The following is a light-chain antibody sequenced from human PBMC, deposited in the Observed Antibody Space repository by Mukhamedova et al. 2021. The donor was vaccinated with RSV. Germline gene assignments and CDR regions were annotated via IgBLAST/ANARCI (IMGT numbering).Light chain of an antibody. CDR3: QQRSIWPFT. J-gene: IGKJ5*01. Sequence: RATGIPDRFSGSGSGTDFTFSISNLEPEDLAVYYCQQRSIWPFTSGQGTRLQIK. V-gene: IGKV3-11*01.